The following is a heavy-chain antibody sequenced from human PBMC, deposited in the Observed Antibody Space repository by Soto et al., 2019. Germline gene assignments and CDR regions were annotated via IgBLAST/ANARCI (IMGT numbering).Heavy chain of an antibody. CDR1: GGSISSYY. CDR2: IYYSGST. Sequence: SETLSLTCTVSGGSISSYYWSWIRQPPGKGLEWVGYIYYSGSTNYNPSLKSRVTISVDTSKNQFSLKLSSVTAADTAVYYCARVVPWLVLGGNYYGMDVWGQGTTVTVSS. CDR3: ARVVPWLVLGGNYYGMDV. J-gene: IGHJ6*02. D-gene: IGHD6-19*01. V-gene: IGHV4-59*01.